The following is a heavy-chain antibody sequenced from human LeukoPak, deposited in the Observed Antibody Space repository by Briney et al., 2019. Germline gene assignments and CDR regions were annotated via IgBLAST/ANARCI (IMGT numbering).Heavy chain of an antibody. V-gene: IGHV3-21*01. J-gene: IGHJ6*03. CDR3: ASLGNSNYMDV. CDR1: GFTFSSYS. Sequence: SGGSLRPSCAASGFTFSSYSMNWVRQAPGKGLEWVSSISSSSSYIYYADSVKGRFTISRDNAKNSLYLQMNSLRAEDTAVYYCASLGNSNYMDVWGKGTTVTVPS. D-gene: IGHD1-7*01. CDR2: ISSSSSYI.